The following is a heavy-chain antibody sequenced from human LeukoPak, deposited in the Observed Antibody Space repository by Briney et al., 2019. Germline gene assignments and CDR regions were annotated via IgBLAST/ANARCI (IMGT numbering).Heavy chain of an antibody. Sequence: PGGSLRLSCAASGFTFSSYAMHWVRQAPGKGLEWVAVISYDGSNKYYADSVKGRFTISRDNSKNTLYLQMNSLRAEDTAVYYCAREVGVHLRAFEIWGQGTMVTVSS. CDR3: AREVGVHLRAFEI. V-gene: IGHV3-30-3*01. J-gene: IGHJ3*02. CDR2: ISYDGSNK. CDR1: GFTFSSYA. D-gene: IGHD3-22*01.